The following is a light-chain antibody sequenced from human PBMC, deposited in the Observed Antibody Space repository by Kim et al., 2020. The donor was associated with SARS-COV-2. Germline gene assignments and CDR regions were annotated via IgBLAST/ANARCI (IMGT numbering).Light chain of an antibody. V-gene: IGKV3D-20*02. CDR2: DMF. CDR3: QQHQDSPLT. CDR1: QSLTKNF. Sequence: SPGERVTLSCRASQSLTKNFLAWYQQKPGQAPRLLIYDMFKRATGIPDRFSGSGSGADFTLTISRLEPEDFAVYYCQQHQDSPLTFGGGTKVDIK. J-gene: IGKJ4*01.